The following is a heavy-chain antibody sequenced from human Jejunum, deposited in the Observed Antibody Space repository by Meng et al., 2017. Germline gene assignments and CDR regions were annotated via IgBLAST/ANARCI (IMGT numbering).Heavy chain of an antibody. CDR2: INHSGST. CDR1: GGSFSGYY. D-gene: IGHD2-8*01. V-gene: IGHV4-34*01. Sequence: QVQLQQWGAGLLKPSETLSLTCAVYGGSFSGYYWTWIRQPPGKGLEWIGEINHSGSTNYNPSLKSRVTMSIDTSKIQFSLKLSSVTAADTAVYYCASNEDYWGQGTLVTVSS. J-gene: IGHJ4*02. CDR3: ASNEDY.